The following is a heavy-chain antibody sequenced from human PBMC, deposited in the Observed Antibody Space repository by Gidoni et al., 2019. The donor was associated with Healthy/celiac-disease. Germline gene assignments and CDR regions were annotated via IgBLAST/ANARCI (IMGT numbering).Heavy chain of an antibody. Sequence: QLQLQESGPGLVKPSENLSLTCTVSGGSISSSSYYWGWIRHPPGKGLECIGSIYYSGSTYYNPSLKSRVTISVDTSKNQFSLKLSSVTAADTAVYYCASSSSGITIFVGGMDVWGQGTTVTVSS. D-gene: IGHD3-3*01. CDR3: ASSSSGITIFVGGMDV. V-gene: IGHV4-39*01. CDR1: GGSISSSSYY. CDR2: IYYSGST. J-gene: IGHJ6*02.